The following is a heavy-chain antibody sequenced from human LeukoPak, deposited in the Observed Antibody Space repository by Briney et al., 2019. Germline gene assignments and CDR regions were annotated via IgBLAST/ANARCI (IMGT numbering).Heavy chain of an antibody. CDR3: ARRSGTYHAFDI. D-gene: IGHD1-26*01. CDR2: IRYDGSK. J-gene: IGHJ3*02. Sequence: PGGSLRLSCAASGFTFSSYWMHWVRQAPGKGLEWVAFIRYDGSKYYADSVKGRFTISRDNSKNTLYLQMNSLRAEDTAVYYCARRSGTYHAFDIWGQGTMVTVSS. CDR1: GFTFSSYW. V-gene: IGHV3-30*02.